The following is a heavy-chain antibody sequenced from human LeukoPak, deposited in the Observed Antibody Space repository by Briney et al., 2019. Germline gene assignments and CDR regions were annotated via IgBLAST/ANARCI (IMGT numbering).Heavy chain of an antibody. CDR1: GFTFNSYA. J-gene: IGHJ4*02. Sequence: SGGSLRLSCAASGFTFNSYALTWVRQAPGKGLEWVSAISANGGTTFYAGSVRGRFTISRDSSKNTVYLQMTSLTAEDSAIYFCAKGSGGSCYSGLDYWGQGTLLTVSS. CDR3: AKGSGGSCYSGLDY. D-gene: IGHD2-15*01. V-gene: IGHV3-23*01. CDR2: ISANGGTT.